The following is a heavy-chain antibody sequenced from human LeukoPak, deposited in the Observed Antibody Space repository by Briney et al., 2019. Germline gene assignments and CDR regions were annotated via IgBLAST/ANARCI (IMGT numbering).Heavy chain of an antibody. CDR2: INHSGST. CDR1: GGSFSGYY. Sequence: SETLSLTCAVYGGSFSGYYWSWIRQPPGKGLEWIGEINHSGSTNYNPSLKSRVTISVDTSKNQFSLKLSSVTAADTAVYYCALSGYYSNTVDYWGQGTLVTVSS. V-gene: IGHV4-34*01. D-gene: IGHD3-22*01. J-gene: IGHJ4*02. CDR3: ALSGYYSNTVDY.